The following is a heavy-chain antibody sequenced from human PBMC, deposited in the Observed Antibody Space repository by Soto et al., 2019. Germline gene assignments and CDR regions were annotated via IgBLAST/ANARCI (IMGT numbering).Heavy chain of an antibody. V-gene: IGHV4-59*01. CDR2: IYYSGST. Sequence: QVQLQESGPGLVKPSETLSLTCTVSGGSISGYYWSWIRQPPGKGLEWIGYIYYSGSTNYNPSRKSRVTISVDTSKKQLSLKLSSVTAADTAVYYCERVGNGDFDYWGQGTLATVSS. J-gene: IGHJ4*02. D-gene: IGHD2-8*01. CDR1: GGSISGYY. CDR3: ERVGNGDFDY.